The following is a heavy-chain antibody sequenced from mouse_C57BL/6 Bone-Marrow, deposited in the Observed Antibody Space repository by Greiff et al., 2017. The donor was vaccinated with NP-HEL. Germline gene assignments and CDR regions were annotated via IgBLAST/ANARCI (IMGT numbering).Heavy chain of an antibody. D-gene: IGHD2-2*01. J-gene: IGHJ4*01. CDR3: ARTFVHWLRAMDY. V-gene: IGHV14-2*01. CDR1: GFNIKDYY. Sequence: VQLKQSGAELVKPGASVKLSCTASGFNIKDYYMHWVKQRTEQGLEWIGRIDPEDGETKYAPKFQGKATITADTSSNTADLQLSSLTSEDTAVYYCARTFVHWLRAMDYWGQGTSVTVSS. CDR2: IDPEDGET.